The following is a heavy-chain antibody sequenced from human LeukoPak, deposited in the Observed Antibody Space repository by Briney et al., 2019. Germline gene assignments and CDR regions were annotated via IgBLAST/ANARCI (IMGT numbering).Heavy chain of an antibody. V-gene: IGHV3-23*01. CDR3: AKDGPHDTAMVKPLDY. J-gene: IGHJ4*02. CDR1: GFTFSSYA. D-gene: IGHD5-18*01. Sequence: PGGSLRLSCAASGFTFSSYAMSWVRQAPGKGLEWVSAISGSGGSTYYADSVKGWFTISRDNSKNTLYLQMNSLRAEDTAVYYCAKDGPHDTAMVKPLDYWGQGTLVTVSS. CDR2: ISGSGGST.